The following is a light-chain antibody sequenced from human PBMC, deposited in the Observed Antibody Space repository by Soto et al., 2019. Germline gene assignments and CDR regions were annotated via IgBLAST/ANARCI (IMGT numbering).Light chain of an antibody. CDR3: MQALQTPYT. Sequence: DIVMTQSPLSLPVTPGEPASISCRSSQSLLHSNGYNYLDWYLQKPGQSPHLLIYLGSNRASGVPDRFSGSGSGTDFTLTISRVEAEDVGVYYCMQALQTPYTFGQGTTLEIK. CDR1: QSLLHSNGYNY. CDR2: LGS. J-gene: IGKJ2*01. V-gene: IGKV2-28*01.